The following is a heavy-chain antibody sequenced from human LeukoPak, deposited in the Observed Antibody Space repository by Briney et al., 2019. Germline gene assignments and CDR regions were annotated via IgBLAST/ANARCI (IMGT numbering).Heavy chain of an antibody. CDR2: INSDGINT. CDR1: GFTFSSYW. CDR3: AKKGIAAAGTPIDY. V-gene: IGHV3-74*01. J-gene: IGHJ4*02. D-gene: IGHD6-13*01. Sequence: GGSLRLSCAASGFTFSSYWMHWVRQAPGKGLVWVSRINSDGINTSYADSVKGRFTISRDNAKNTLNLQMNSLRAEDTAVYYCAKKGIAAAGTPIDYWGQGTLVTVSS.